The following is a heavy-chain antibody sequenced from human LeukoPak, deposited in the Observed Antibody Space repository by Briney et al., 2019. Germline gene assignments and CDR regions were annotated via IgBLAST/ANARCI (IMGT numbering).Heavy chain of an antibody. CDR3: ARGPSDSSGYYYDSAEYFQH. CDR1: GGSISSGDYY. V-gene: IGHV4-30-4*08. Sequence: SQTLSLTCTVSGGSISSGDYYWSWIRQPPGKGLEWIGEINHSGSTNYNPSLKSRVTISVDTSKNQFSLKLSSVTAADTAVYYCARGPSDSSGYYYDSAEYFQHWGQGTLVTVSS. CDR2: INHSGST. J-gene: IGHJ1*01. D-gene: IGHD3-22*01.